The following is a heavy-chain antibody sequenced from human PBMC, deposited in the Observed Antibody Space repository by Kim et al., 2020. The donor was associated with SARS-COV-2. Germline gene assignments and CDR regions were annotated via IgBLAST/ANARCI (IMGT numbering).Heavy chain of an antibody. CDR3: ARGHFDSSGYSPLDY. Sequence: DAVKGRFTIARENAKTSLSLQMSSLRAEETAVYYCARGHFDSSGYSPLDYWGQGTLVTVSS. D-gene: IGHD3-22*01. J-gene: IGHJ4*02. V-gene: IGHV3-7*01.